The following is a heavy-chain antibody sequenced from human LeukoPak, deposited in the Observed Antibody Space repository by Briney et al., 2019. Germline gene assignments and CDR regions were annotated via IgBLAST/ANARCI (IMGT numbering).Heavy chain of an antibody. CDR2: VSWNSGSI. V-gene: IGHV3-9*01. Sequence: GGSLRLSCAGSGFTFGSYGMNWVRQAPGKGLEWVSGVSWNSGSIGYADSVKGRFTISRDNAKNSLYLQMNSLRAEDTALYYCATSLEYSSGWWRGFVWYFDLWGRGTLVTVSS. CDR3: ATSLEYSSGWWRGFVWYFDL. D-gene: IGHD6-19*01. CDR1: GFTFGSYG. J-gene: IGHJ2*01.